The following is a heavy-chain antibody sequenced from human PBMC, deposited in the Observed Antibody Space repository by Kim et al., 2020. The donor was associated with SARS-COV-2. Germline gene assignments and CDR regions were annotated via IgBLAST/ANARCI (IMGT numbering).Heavy chain of an antibody. CDR3: AREGRITMVRGVIVWFDP. J-gene: IGHJ5*02. D-gene: IGHD3-10*01. CDR1: GGSISSSSYY. V-gene: IGHV4-39*07. CDR2: IYYSGST. Sequence: SETLSLTCTVSGGSISSSSYYWGWIRQPPGKGLEWIGSIYYSGSTYYNPSLKSRVTISVDTSKNQLSLKLRSVTAADTAVYYCAREGRITMVRGVIVWFDPWGQGTQVTVSS.